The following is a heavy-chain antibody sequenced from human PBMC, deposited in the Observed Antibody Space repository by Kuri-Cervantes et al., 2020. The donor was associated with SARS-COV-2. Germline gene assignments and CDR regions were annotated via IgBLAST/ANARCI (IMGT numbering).Heavy chain of an antibody. V-gene: IGHV3-30*18. CDR3: AKSEGGSYFRAFGI. Sequence: GESLKISCAASGFTFSSYGMHWVRQAPGKGLEWVAVISYDGSNKYYADSVKGRFTISRDNSKNTLYLQMNSLRAEDTAVYYCAKSEGGSYFRAFGIWGQGTMVTVSS. D-gene: IGHD1-26*01. CDR1: GFTFSSYG. J-gene: IGHJ3*02. CDR2: ISYDGSNK.